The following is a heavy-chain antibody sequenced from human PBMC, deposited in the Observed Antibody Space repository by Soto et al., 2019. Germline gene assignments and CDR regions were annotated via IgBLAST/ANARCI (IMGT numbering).Heavy chain of an antibody. Sequence: QVQLVQSGAEVKMPGSSVRVSCKASGGSFSNYAISWVRQAPGQGLEWMGGIIPMFGIGNYAEKFLGRVTITAVESTSTSNMELSSQRSENTAVYFCARAYRENYFYAMDVWGQGTTVTVS. J-gene: IGHJ6*02. V-gene: IGHV1-69*01. CDR2: IIPMFGIG. D-gene: IGHD1-26*01. CDR1: GGSFSNYA. CDR3: ARAYRENYFYAMDV.